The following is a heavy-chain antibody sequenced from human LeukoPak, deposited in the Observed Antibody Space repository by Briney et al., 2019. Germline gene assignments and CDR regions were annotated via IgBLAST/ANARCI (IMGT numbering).Heavy chain of an antibody. D-gene: IGHD3-9*01. CDR2: IYYSGST. CDR3: AGNVLRYFDWLSFLGAFDI. CDR1: GDSISSYY. J-gene: IGHJ3*02. V-gene: IGHV4-59*01. Sequence: SETLSLTCTVSGDSISSYYWSWIRQPPGKGLEWIGYIYYSGSTNYNPSLKSRVTISVDTSKNQFSLKLSSVTAADTAVYYCAGNVLRYFDWLSFLGAFDIWGQGTMVTVSS.